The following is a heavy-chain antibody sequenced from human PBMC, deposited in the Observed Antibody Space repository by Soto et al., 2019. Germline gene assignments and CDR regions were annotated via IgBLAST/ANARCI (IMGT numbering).Heavy chain of an antibody. D-gene: IGHD1-1*01. J-gene: IGHJ4*02. CDR3: ARGRYGDY. CDR1: GYAFTTYG. V-gene: IGHV1-18*01. CDR2: ISAHNGNT. Sequence: QVHLVQSGAEVKKPGASVKVSCKGSGYAFTTYGITRVRQAPGQGLEWMGWISAHNGNTNYAQKLQGRVTVTRDTSTSTAYMELRSLRSDGTAVYYCARGRYGDYWGQGALVTVSS.